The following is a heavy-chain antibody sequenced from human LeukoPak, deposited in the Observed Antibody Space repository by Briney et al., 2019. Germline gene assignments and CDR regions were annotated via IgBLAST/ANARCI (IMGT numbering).Heavy chain of an antibody. Sequence: GGSLRLSCAASGFTFSNYDMHWVRQPPGKGPEWVAVIWYDGSAKYYVDSVKGRFTISRDNSKSTLYLQMNRLRAEDTAVYYCARVRGYYFDYWGQGTLVTVSS. CDR1: GFTFSNYD. V-gene: IGHV3-33*01. J-gene: IGHJ4*02. CDR3: ARVRGYYFDY. CDR2: IWYDGSAK.